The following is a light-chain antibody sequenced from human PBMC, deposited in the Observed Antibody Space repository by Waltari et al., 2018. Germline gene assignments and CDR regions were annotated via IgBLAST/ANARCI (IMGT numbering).Light chain of an antibody. CDR3: CSYAGLGTYV. Sequence: QSALTQPASVSGTPGQSITISCTGTTSDVGNYDLVSWYQHHPGKAPKRLMCEVIKRTSGGSSCFSVSKSGSTASLTISGLQPDDEADYYCCSYAGLGTYVFGSGTKVTVL. CDR1: TSDVGNYDL. CDR2: EVI. J-gene: IGLJ1*01. V-gene: IGLV2-23*02.